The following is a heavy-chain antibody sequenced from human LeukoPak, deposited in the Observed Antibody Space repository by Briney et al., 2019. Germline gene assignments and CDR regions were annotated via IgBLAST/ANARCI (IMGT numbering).Heavy chain of an antibody. CDR1: GGSISNNY. V-gene: IGHV4-59*12. D-gene: IGHD3-9*01. CDR3: ARGLAYYDILTGYPGAAFDI. CDR2: IYYSGMT. J-gene: IGHJ3*02. Sequence: PSETLSLSCTVSGGSISNNYWSWIRQPPGKGLEWIGYIYYSGMTNYNPSLESRVTISLDTSKNQFSLNLSSVTAADTAVYYCARGLAYYDILTGYPGAAFDIWGQGTMVTVSS.